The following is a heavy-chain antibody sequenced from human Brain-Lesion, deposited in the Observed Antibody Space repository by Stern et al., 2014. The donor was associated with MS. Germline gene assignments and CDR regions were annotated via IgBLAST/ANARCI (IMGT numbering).Heavy chain of an antibody. CDR3: ARRRQYYYGSGDY. CDR1: GYTFTSYD. CDR2: MNTDSGNI. V-gene: IGHV1-8*01. Sequence: VQLVESGAEVKKPGASVKVSCKASGYTFTSYDVTWVRQAPGQGLEWMGWMNTDSGNIGYAQNFQGRVIMTRSTSISTAYMELTSLRSEDTAVYYCARRRQYYYGSGDYWGQGTLVTVSS. D-gene: IGHD3-10*01. J-gene: IGHJ4*02.